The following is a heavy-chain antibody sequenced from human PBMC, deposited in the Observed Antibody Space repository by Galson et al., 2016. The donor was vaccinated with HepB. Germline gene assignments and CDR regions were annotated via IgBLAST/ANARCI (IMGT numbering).Heavy chain of an antibody. CDR3: ARIGSSWYEEVDY. D-gene: IGHD6-13*01. V-gene: IGHV2-26*01. J-gene: IGHJ4*02. CDR2: IFSNDEK. Sequence: PALVKPTQTLTLTCTVSGFSLSNARMGVSWIRQPPGKALEWLAHIFSNDEKSYSTSLKSRLTISQDTSKSQVVLTMTNMDPVDTATYYCARIGSSWYEEVDYWGQGTLVTVSS. CDR1: GFSLSNARMG.